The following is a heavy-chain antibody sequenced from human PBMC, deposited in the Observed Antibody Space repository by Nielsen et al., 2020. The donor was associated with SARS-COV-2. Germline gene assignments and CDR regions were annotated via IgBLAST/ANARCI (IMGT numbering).Heavy chain of an antibody. CDR1: GFNFRSYA. J-gene: IGHJ4*02. V-gene: IGHV3-30*04. Sequence: GGSLRLSCAASGFNFRSYAIHWVRQAPGKGLEWVTVISFDGLYKQYTDSVRGRFTVSRDNSKNTVYLQMNSLRPEDTAVYYCTKDFWSSPHHVGPDYWGQGTLVTVSS. CDR3: TKDFWSSPHHVGPDY. D-gene: IGHD3-3*01. CDR2: ISFDGLYK.